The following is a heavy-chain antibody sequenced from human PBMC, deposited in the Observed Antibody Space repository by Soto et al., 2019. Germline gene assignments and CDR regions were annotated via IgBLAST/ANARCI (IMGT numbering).Heavy chain of an antibody. D-gene: IGHD5-12*01. V-gene: IGHV4-4*07. CDR3: AREGSYSAYNFAHGIQLWSFDF. CDR2: IFSSGST. CDR1: GYSIGSGHY. Sequence: DTLSLTCTVFGYSIGSGHYWSWVRQPAGKGLEWIGRIFSSGSTSFNPSLESRVAMSVDTSKNHFSLNLSSVTAADVAVYYCAREGSYSAYNFAHGIQLWSFDFWGQGALVTVS. J-gene: IGHJ4*02.